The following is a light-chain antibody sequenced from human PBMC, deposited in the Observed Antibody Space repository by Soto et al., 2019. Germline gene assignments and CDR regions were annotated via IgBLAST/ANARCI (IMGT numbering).Light chain of an antibody. CDR1: QTINSN. Sequence: EIVMTQSPATLSLSPGERATLSCRASQTINSNLAWYQQKPGQAPRLFMFRASSRATGVPARFSGSGSGTEFNLPISSLQTEDFAVYYCQQYNNWPRATFGGGTKVETK. V-gene: IGKV3-15*01. CDR3: QQYNNWPRAT. CDR2: RAS. J-gene: IGKJ4*01.